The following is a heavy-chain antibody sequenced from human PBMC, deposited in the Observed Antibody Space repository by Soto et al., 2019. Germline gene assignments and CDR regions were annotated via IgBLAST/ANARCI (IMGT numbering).Heavy chain of an antibody. V-gene: IGHV3-23*01. D-gene: IGHD6-19*01. Sequence: EVQLLESGGGLVQPGGSLRLSCAASGFTFSSYAMGWVRQAPGKGLECVSDISGGGDSTSSADSVKGRFSISRDNSKNTLYLQMNSLRVEDMAVYYCAKSGWYNPDGYFHHWGQGTLVTVSS. J-gene: IGHJ1*01. CDR2: ISGGGDST. CDR3: AKSGWYNPDGYFHH. CDR1: GFTFSSYA.